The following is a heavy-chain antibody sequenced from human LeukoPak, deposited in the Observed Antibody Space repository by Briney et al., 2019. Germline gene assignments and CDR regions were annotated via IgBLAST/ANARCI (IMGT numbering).Heavy chain of an antibody. CDR2: ISGSGGST. CDR1: GFTFSSYA. Sequence: GGSLRLSCAASGFTFSSYAMSWVRQAPGKGLEWVSAISGSGGSTYYADSVKGRFTISRDNSKNTLYLQMNSLRAEDTAVYYCAKDITYSRDILTAFDYWGQGTLVTVSS. D-gene: IGHD3-9*01. V-gene: IGHV3-23*01. J-gene: IGHJ4*02. CDR3: AKDITYSRDILTAFDY.